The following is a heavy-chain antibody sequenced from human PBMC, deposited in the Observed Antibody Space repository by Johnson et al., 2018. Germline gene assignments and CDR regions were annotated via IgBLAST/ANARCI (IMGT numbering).Heavy chain of an antibody. Sequence: VQLQESGGGLVQPGRSLRLSCTASGFTFGDYAMSWFRQAPGKGLEGVGFIRSKAYGGTTEYAASVKGRFTISRDDSKSIAYLQMNSLKTEDTAVYYCTKTCGGDCYYFQHWGQGTLVTVSS. CDR1: GFTFGDYA. CDR2: IRSKAYGGTT. D-gene: IGHD2-21*02. CDR3: TKTCGGDCYYFQH. J-gene: IGHJ1*01. V-gene: IGHV3-49*03.